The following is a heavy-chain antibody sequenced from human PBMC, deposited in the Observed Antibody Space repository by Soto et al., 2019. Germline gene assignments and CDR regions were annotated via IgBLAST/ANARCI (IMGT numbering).Heavy chain of an antibody. V-gene: IGHV4-30-4*08. Sequence: PSETLSLTCTVSGGPISSGDYYWSWIRQPPGKGLEWIGYIWYKGDTYYNPSLKSRLSISVDTSKNQFSLRLTSVTAADTAIYYCGRYVVTISMGVGGQVDSWGHGLLVTVSS. CDR1: GGPISSGDYY. CDR3: GRYVVTISMGVGGQVDS. D-gene: IGHD3-10*01. CDR2: IWYKGDT. J-gene: IGHJ4*03.